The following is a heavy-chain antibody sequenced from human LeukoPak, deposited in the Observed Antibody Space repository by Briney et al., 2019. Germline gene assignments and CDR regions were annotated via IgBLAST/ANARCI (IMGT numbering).Heavy chain of an antibody. V-gene: IGHV1-46*01. CDR3: ARAMTTPYYYGSDV. J-gene: IGHJ6*02. D-gene: IGHD4-11*01. CDR1: GYTFTSYY. CDR2: INTSGGST. Sequence: ASVKVSCKASGYTFTSYYMNWVRQAPGQGLEWMGIINTSGGSTSYAQKFQGRVTMTRDTSTSTVYMELRSLRSEDTAVYYCARAMTTPYYYGSDVWYQGPAVTVTS.